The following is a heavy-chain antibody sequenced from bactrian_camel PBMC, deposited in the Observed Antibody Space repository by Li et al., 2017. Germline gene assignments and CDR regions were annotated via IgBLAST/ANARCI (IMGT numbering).Heavy chain of an antibody. J-gene: IGHJ6*01. Sequence: HVQLVESGGGSVQAGESLRLSCAVSGYTYSPYCMGWFRQVPGNEREPLASIDSDGRTSVADSVKGRFTISRDNAKNTVYLQMNSLKRDDTAVYYCVRRLWDRDYSFGYWGQGTQVTVS. CDR1: GYTYSPYC. CDR2: IDSDGRT. CDR3: VRRLWDRDYSFGY. D-gene: IGHD4*01. V-gene: IGHV3S53*01.